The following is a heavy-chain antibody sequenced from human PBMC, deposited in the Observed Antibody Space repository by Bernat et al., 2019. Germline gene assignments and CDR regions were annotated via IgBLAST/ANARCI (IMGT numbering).Heavy chain of an antibody. CDR3: ARDIWGSGRGY. V-gene: IGHV3-48*01. CDR1: GFTFTSYS. D-gene: IGHD3-16*01. J-gene: IGHJ4*02. Sequence: EVQLVESGGCLVQPGGSLRLSCVVSGFTFTSYSMNWVRQAPGKGLEWVSYKSSGSSTIYYADSVKGRFTISRDNGKNSLYLQMNSLRAEDTAVYYCARDIWGSGRGYWGQGTLVTVSS. CDR2: KSSGSSTI.